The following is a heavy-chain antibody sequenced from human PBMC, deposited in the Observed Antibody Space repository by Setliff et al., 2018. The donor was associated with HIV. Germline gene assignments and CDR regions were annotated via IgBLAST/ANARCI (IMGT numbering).Heavy chain of an antibody. Sequence: TLSLTCTVSGGSVSLYYWNWMRQPVGKGLEWIGRLFTSGKTIFSPSLKSRVSMSVDTSKNAVSLKLDSVTAGDSAVYFCARDLFNEWQGHYYYYMDVWGKGTTVTVSS. CDR1: GGSVSLYY. J-gene: IGHJ6*03. D-gene: IGHD3-3*01. CDR2: LFTSGKT. V-gene: IGHV4-4*07. CDR3: ARDLFNEWQGHYYYYMDV.